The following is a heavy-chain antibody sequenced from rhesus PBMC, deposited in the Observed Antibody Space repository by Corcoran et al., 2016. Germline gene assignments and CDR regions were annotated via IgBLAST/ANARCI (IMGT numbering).Heavy chain of an antibody. D-gene: IGHD3-9*01. J-gene: IGHJ3*01. Sequence: EVQLVESGGGLVQPGGSLRLSCAASGFTFSSYGMHWVRQASGKGRGWVVVISYNGNNKYYAISFKDRFTIAKDNSKNMLYLQMNNLKLEDTAVYYCARGHYEDDYGYYWVAFDFWGPGLRVTVSS. CDR1: GFTFSSYG. V-gene: IGHV3-54*02. CDR2: ISYNGNNK. CDR3: ARGHYEDDYGYYWVAFDF.